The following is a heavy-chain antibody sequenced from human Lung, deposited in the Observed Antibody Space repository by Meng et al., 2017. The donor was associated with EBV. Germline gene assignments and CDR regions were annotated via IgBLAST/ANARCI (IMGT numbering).Heavy chain of an antibody. CDR1: SGYTSSDTSS. V-gene: IGHV4-30-2*01. D-gene: IGHD3-10*01. CDR3: ANAGRFGESLGDY. Sequence: HLLVSGSGLVKPVQNLLLTCCVSSGYTSSDTSSCNWLRQRPGKGLEWIGFVYRSGRTYYNPSLKSRVIISVDRSNTQFSLKLSSVTAADTAVYYCANAGRFGESLGDYWGQGTLVTVSS. CDR2: VYRSGRT. J-gene: IGHJ4*02.